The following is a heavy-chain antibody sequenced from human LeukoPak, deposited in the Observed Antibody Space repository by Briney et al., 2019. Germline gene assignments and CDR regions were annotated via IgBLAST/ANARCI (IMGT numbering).Heavy chain of an antibody. CDR1: GYSFTTYD. J-gene: IGHJ4*02. V-gene: IGHV1-8*01. CDR3: ANNVRDTGTFDD. CDR2: MRTNTGNT. Sequence: GASVTVSFKASGYSFTTYDINWLRHAPVQGLEWMGWMRTNTGNTGYGQRLLGRVTMTRDTSISTVYMELNSLTSEDEAVYYCANNVRDTGTFDDWGQGTLVTVSS. D-gene: IGHD5-18*01.